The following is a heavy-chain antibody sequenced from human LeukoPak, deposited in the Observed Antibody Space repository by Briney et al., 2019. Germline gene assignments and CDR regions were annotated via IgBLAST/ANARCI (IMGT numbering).Heavy chain of an antibody. CDR1: GFTFRSYA. Sequence: GGSLRLSCAASGFTFRSYAMHWVRQAPGKGLEGVAVISYDGSNKYYADSVKGRFTISRDNSKNTLYLQMNSLRAEDTAVYYCAQLRDILTGDYWGQGTLVTVSS. CDR3: AQLRDILTGDY. CDR2: ISYDGSNK. V-gene: IGHV3-30-3*01. D-gene: IGHD3-9*01. J-gene: IGHJ4*02.